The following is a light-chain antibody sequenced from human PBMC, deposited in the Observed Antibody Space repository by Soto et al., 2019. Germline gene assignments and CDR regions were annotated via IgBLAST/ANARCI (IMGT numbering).Light chain of an antibody. Sequence: QSVLTQPVSVSGSPGQSITVSCAGTSSDVGGYNLVSWYQQHPGKAPKLIIYEGTERPSGISPRFSGSKSGNTASLTISGLQAEDEADYYCSSYTSSSIYVFGSGTKVTVL. J-gene: IGLJ1*01. CDR3: SSYTSSSIYV. V-gene: IGLV2-23*01. CDR2: EGT. CDR1: SSDVGGYNL.